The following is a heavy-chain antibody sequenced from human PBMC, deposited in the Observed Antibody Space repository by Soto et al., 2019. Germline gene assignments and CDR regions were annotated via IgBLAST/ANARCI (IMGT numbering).Heavy chain of an antibody. D-gene: IGHD2-2*01. V-gene: IGHV1-69*13. Sequence: GASVTVSCKASVGTFSIYAISWVRQANGQGLEWMGGIIPIFGTANYAQKFQGRVTITADESTSTAYMELSSLRSEDTAVYYCARDIRPVVVVPAAMFHYYYYGMDVWGQGTTVTVSS. J-gene: IGHJ6*02. CDR2: IIPIFGTA. CDR3: ARDIRPVVVVPAAMFHYYYYGMDV. CDR1: VGTFSIYA.